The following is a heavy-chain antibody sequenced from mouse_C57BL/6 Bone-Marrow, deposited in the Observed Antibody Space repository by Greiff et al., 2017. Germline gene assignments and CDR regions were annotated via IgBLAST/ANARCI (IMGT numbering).Heavy chain of an antibody. D-gene: IGHD2-2*01. CDR1: GYTFTSYW. V-gene: IGHV1-55*01. Sequence: QVQLQQPGAELVKPGASVKMSCKASGYTFTSYWITWVKQRPGQGLEWIGDIYPGSGSTNYNEKFKSKATLTVDTSSSTAYMQLSSLTSEDSAVYYCAGFYYGYFCFDYWGQSTTRTVSS. J-gene: IGHJ2*01. CDR2: IYPGSGST. CDR3: AGFYYGYFCFDY.